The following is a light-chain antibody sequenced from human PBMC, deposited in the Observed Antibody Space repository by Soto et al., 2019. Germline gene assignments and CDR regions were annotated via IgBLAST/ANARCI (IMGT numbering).Light chain of an antibody. J-gene: IGLJ1*01. CDR2: DVS. CDR3: SSYTSSSNYV. CDR1: SSDVGDYNY. V-gene: IGLV2-14*01. Sequence: QSVLTQPASVSGSPGQSITISCTGTSSDVGDYNYVSWYQQHPGKAPKLMIFDVSNRPSGVSNRFSGSKSGNTASLTISELQAEDEAHYYCSSYTSSSNYVLGNGTKVT.